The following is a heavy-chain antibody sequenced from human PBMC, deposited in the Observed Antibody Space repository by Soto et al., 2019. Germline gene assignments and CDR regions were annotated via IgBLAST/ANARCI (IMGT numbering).Heavy chain of an antibody. CDR2: VSGSGGGT. CDR1: GFTFSSYT. D-gene: IGHD1-20*01. Sequence: EVQLLESGGGLVQPGGSPRLSCAASGFTFSSYTMSWVRQAPGKGLEWISAVSGSGGGTYYADSVKGRFTISRDNSKDTLYLQMNNLRAEDTAVYYCAKPPDYNWNDYWGQGTLVTVSS. CDR3: AKPPDYNWNDY. V-gene: IGHV3-23*01. J-gene: IGHJ4*02.